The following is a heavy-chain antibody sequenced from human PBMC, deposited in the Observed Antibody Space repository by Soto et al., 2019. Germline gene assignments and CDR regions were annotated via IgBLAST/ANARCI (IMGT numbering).Heavy chain of an antibody. CDR1: GGSISNYY. J-gene: IGHJ4*02. V-gene: IGHV4-59*08. Sequence: SETLSLTCTVSGGSISNYYWSWVRQPPGKGLECIGYIYYSGSTNYNPSLKSRITISVDTSRNQFSLKLSSVTAADTAVYYCARNYGDYVDYWGQGTLVTVSS. D-gene: IGHD4-17*01. CDR2: IYYSGST. CDR3: ARNYGDYVDY.